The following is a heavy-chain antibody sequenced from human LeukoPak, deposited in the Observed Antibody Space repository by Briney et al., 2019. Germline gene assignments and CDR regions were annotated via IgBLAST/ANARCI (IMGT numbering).Heavy chain of an antibody. CDR2: IYSSGSA. Sequence: SETLSLTCTVSGASITSYYWSWIRQPPGKGLEWIGYIYSSGSANYNPSLKSRITISVDTSKNQLSLKLSSVTAADTAVYYCAREGQRYGSGIRGFDPWGQGTLVTVSS. D-gene: IGHD3-10*01. CDR3: AREGQRYGSGIRGFDP. CDR1: GASITSYY. J-gene: IGHJ5*02. V-gene: IGHV4-59*01.